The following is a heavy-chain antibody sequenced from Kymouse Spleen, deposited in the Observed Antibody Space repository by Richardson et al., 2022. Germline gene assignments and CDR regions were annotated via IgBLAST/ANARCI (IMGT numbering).Heavy chain of an antibody. Sequence: QVQLQQWGAGLLKPSETLSLTCAVYGGSFSGYYWSWIRQPPGKGLEWIGEINHSGSTNYNPSLKSRVTISVDTSKNQFSLKLSSVTAADTAVYYCARSSITGTTGFDYWGQGTLVTVSS. CDR1: GGSFSGYY. CDR3: ARSSITGTTGFDY. D-gene: IGHD1-7*01. V-gene: IGHV4-34*01. J-gene: IGHJ4*02. CDR2: INHSGST.